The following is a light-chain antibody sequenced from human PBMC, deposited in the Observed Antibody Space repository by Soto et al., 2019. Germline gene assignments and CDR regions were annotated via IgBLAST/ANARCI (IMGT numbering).Light chain of an antibody. CDR1: SSDVGGFNS. V-gene: IGLV2-14*01. Sequence: QSVLAQPASVSGSPGQSITISCTGSSSDVGGFNSVSWYQQRPGNAPKVMIYDVTVRPSEVSNRFSGSKSGNTASLTISGLQTEDEADYYCFSYAGSNTYVFGNGTKATVL. CDR3: FSYAGSNTYV. CDR2: DVT. J-gene: IGLJ1*01.